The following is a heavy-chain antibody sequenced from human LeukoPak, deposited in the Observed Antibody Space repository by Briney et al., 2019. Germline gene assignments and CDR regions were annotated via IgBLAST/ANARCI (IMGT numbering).Heavy chain of an antibody. CDR2: IYSGGST. Sequence: GGSLRLSCAASGFAFSTYSMNWVRQAPGEGLEWVSVIYSGGSTYYADSVKGRFAISRDNSKNTLYLQMNSLRAEDTAVYYCAREDYWGQGTLVTVSS. CDR1: GFAFSTYS. V-gene: IGHV3-53*01. CDR3: AREDY. J-gene: IGHJ4*02.